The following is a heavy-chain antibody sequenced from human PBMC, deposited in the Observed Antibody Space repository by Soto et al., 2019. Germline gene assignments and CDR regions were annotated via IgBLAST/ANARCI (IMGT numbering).Heavy chain of an antibody. D-gene: IGHD2-2*01. V-gene: IGHV3-48*02. CDR1: GFTFSSYS. J-gene: IGHJ5*02. CDR2: ISSSSSTI. Sequence: EVQLVESGGGLVQPGGSLRLSCAASGFTFSSYSMNWVRQAPGKGLEWVSYISSSSSTIYYADSVKGRFTISRDNAKNALYLQMNSLRDEDTAVYYCARESAALNWFDPWGQGTLVTVSS. CDR3: ARESAALNWFDP.